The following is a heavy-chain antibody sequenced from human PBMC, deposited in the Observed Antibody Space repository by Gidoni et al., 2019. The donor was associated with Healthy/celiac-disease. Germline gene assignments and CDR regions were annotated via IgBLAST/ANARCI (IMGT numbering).Heavy chain of an antibody. CDR3: ARFPIVVVPAAIRSLGYYYYGMDV. D-gene: IGHD2-2*02. CDR2: INHSVST. Sequence: QVQLQQWGAGLLKPSETLSLTCAVYGGSFSGYYWSWIRQPPWKGLEWIGEINHSVSTNYNPSLNSRVTISVDTSKNQFSLKLSSVTAADTAVYYFARFPIVVVPAAIRSLGYYYYGMDVWGQGTTVTVSS. V-gene: IGHV4-34*01. CDR1: GGSFSGYY. J-gene: IGHJ6*02.